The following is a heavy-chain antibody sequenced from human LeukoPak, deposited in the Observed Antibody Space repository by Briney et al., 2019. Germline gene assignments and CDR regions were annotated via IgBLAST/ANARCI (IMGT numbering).Heavy chain of an antibody. Sequence: GGSLRLSCAASGFTFSSYAMNWVRQAPGKGLEWVSSISGSSIYINYADSVKGRFTISSDNAKNSLYLQMNSLRAEDTAVYYCARALYDSSGYYFDYWGQGTLVTVSS. CDR1: GFTFSSYA. V-gene: IGHV3-21*01. D-gene: IGHD3-22*01. CDR2: ISGSSIYI. CDR3: ARALYDSSGYYFDY. J-gene: IGHJ4*02.